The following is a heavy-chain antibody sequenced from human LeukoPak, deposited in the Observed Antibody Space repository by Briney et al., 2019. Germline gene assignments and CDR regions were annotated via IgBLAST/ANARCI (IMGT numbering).Heavy chain of an antibody. CDR2: IKQDGSEK. CDR3: ARGGVVITTGYWFDH. CDR1: GFTFSSYA. J-gene: IGHJ5*02. Sequence: PGGSLRLSCAASGFTFSSYAMHWVRQAPGKGLEWVANIKQDGSEKLYEDSLRGRFTISRDNAKNSVYLQIRSLRAEDTAVYYCARGGVVITTGYWFDHWGRGTQVTVSS. D-gene: IGHD3-22*01. V-gene: IGHV3-7*01.